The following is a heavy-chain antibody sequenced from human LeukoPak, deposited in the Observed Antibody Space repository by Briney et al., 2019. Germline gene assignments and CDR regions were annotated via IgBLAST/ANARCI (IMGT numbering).Heavy chain of an antibody. CDR2: IYYSGST. V-gene: IGHV4-39*07. D-gene: IGHD2-2*01. CDR1: GGSISSSSYY. CDR3: ARDCNSTSCYGAFDY. J-gene: IGHJ4*02. Sequence: SETLSLTCTVSGGSISSSSYYWGWIRQPPGKELEWIGSIYYSGSTYYNPSLKSRVTISVDTSKNQFSLKLSSVTPADTAVYYCARDCNSTSCYGAFDYWGQGTLVTVSS.